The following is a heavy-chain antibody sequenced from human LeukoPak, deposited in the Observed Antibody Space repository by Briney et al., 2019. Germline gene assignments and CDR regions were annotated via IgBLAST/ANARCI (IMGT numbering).Heavy chain of an antibody. CDR2: INAYNGHT. CDR3: ARVSDIVYSRGFDP. CDR1: GYTFTSHG. Sequence: ASVKVSCKASGYTFTSHGITWVRQAPGQGLEWAGWINAYNGHTNYVQNFQARVTVTRDTSTSTVYMELSSLRSEDTAVYYCARVSDIVYSRGFDPWGQGTLVTVSS. V-gene: IGHV1-18*01. D-gene: IGHD2-15*01. J-gene: IGHJ5*02.